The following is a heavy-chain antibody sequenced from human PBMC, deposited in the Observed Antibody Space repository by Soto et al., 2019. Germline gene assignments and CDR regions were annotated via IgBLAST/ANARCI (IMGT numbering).Heavy chain of an antibody. J-gene: IGHJ5*02. V-gene: IGHV3-64*01. Sequence: GGSLRLSCAASGFTFSSYAMHWVRQAPGKGLEYVSAISSNGGSTYYANSVKGRFTISRDNSKNTLYLQMGSLRAEDMAVYYCARDNKAARAFXPWSQGTLVTVSS. D-gene: IGHD6-6*01. CDR3: ARDNKAARAFXP. CDR2: ISSNGGST. CDR1: GFTFSSYA.